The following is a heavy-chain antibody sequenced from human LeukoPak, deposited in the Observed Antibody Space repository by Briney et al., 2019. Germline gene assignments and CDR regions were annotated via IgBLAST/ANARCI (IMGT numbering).Heavy chain of an antibody. CDR1: GFTFSSYA. D-gene: IGHD2-2*01. CDR2: ISGSGGST. Sequence: GGSLRLSCAASGFTFSSYAMSWVRQAPGKGLEWVSAISGSGGSTYYADSVKGRFTISRDNSKNTLYPQMNSLRAEDTAVYYCADLSSSTFGSADAFDIWGQGTMVTVSS. V-gene: IGHV3-23*01. CDR3: ADLSSSTFGSADAFDI. J-gene: IGHJ3*02.